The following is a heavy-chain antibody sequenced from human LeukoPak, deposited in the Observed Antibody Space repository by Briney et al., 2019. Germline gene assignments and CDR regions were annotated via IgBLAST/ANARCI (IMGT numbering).Heavy chain of an antibody. J-gene: IGHJ4*02. CDR1: GFTFSSYA. D-gene: IGHD3-22*01. V-gene: IGHV3-64*04. Sequence: GGSLRLSCSASGFTFSSYAMHWVRQAPGKGLEYVSAISSNGGSTYYADSVKGRFTISRDNSKNTLYLQMNSLRAEDTAVYYCARAPTYYYDSSGYYYFDYWGQGTLVTVSS. CDR3: ARAPTYYYDSSGYYYFDY. CDR2: ISSNGGST.